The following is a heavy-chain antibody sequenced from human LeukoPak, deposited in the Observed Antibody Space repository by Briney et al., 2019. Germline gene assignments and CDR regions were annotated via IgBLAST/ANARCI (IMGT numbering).Heavy chain of an antibody. D-gene: IGHD3-3*01. CDR3: ARGSFYDFWSGPPQSGAFDI. Sequence: SETLSLTCAVSGDSISSSKWWCWLRQPPGKGLEWIGEINHSGTTNYNPSLKNRVTMSVDKSENRFSLKLTSVTGADTAVYYCARGSFYDFWSGPPQSGAFDIWRQGTMVTVSS. V-gene: IGHV4-4*02. CDR1: GDSISSSKW. J-gene: IGHJ3*02. CDR2: INHSGTT.